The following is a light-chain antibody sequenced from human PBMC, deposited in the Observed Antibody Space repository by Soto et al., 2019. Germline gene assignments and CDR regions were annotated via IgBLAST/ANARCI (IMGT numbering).Light chain of an antibody. V-gene: IGKV3-20*01. Sequence: VLTQSPGTLSLSPGERATLFCRAGQSVSSGDLAWYQQKPGQAPRLLIYGASNRATGIPDRFSGSGSGTDFTLTISSLEPEDVAVYYCQHYVNWPLTFGGGTKVESK. CDR1: QSVSSGD. CDR2: GAS. J-gene: IGKJ4*01. CDR3: QHYVNWPLT.